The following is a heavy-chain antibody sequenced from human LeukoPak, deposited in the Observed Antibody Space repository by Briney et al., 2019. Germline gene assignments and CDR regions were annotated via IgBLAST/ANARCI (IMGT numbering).Heavy chain of an antibody. CDR3: ARDRVATTPTNAFDI. V-gene: IGHV3-21*01. D-gene: IGHD5-24*01. J-gene: IGHJ3*02. CDR1: GFTFSSDS. CDR2: ISSSSSYI. Sequence: GGSLRLSCAPSGFTFSSDSMNWVRQAPGKGREWVSSISSSSSYIYYADSVKGRFTISIDNAKNSLYLQMNSLRADDTAVYYCARDRVATTPTNAFDIWGQGTMVTVSS.